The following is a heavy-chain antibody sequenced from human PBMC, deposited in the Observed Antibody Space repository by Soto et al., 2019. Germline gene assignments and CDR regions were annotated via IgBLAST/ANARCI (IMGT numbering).Heavy chain of an antibody. CDR1: GGSITSGDYY. V-gene: IGHV4-31*03. CDR3: ARGSGTFDN. Sequence: QVQLQESGPGLVKPSQTLSLTCTVSGGSITSGDYYCSWIRQHPGKGLEWIGYIYYSGSTYYNPSLKSRVTISADTSKNQFSLNLSSVTVADTAVYYCARGSGTFDNWGQGTLVTVSS. D-gene: IGHD1-7*01. CDR2: IYYSGST. J-gene: IGHJ4*02.